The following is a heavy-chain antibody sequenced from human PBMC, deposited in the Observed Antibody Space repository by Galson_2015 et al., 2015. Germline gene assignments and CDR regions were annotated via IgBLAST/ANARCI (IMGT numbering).Heavy chain of an antibody. D-gene: IGHD3-10*01. Sequence: SVKVSCKASGGTFSSYAISWVRQAPGQGLEWMGGIIPIFGTANYAQKFQGRVTITADESTSTAYMELSSLRSEDTAVYYCASDYYGSGSYYKTHFDYWGQGTLVTVSS. J-gene: IGHJ4*02. CDR2: IIPIFGTA. V-gene: IGHV1-69*13. CDR3: ASDYYGSGSYYKTHFDY. CDR1: GGTFSSYA.